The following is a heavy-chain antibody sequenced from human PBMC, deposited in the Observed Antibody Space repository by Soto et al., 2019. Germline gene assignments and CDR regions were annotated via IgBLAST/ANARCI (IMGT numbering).Heavy chain of an antibody. CDR2: TRNKGNSYTT. CDR1: GFTLSDHY. V-gene: IGHV3-72*01. Sequence: GGSLRLSCAASGFTLSDHYMDWVRQAPGKGLEWVGRTRNKGNSYTTEYAASVKGRFTISRDDSKNLLYLQMNSLKTEATAVYYCVSAPHFYYGGMDVWGQGSKVTVSS. CDR3: VSAPHFYYGGMDV. J-gene: IGHJ6*02.